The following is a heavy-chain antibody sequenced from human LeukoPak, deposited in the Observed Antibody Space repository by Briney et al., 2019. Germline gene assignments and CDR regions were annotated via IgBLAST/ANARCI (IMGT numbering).Heavy chain of an antibody. V-gene: IGHV3-48*01. CDR3: ARTAGIAAAGMGAFEI. Sequence: QAGGSLRLSCAASGFTFSSYEMNWVRQAPGKGLEWVSYISSSSSTIYYADSVKGRFTISGDNAKNSLYLQMNSVRAEDTAVYYCARTAGIAAAGMGAFEIWGQGTMVTVSS. J-gene: IGHJ3*02. D-gene: IGHD6-13*01. CDR1: GFTFSSYE. CDR2: ISSSSSTI.